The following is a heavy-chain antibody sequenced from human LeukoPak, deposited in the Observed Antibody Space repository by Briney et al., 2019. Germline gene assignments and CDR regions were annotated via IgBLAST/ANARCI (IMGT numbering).Heavy chain of an antibody. J-gene: IGHJ5*02. Sequence: ASVKVSCKASGGTFSSDAISWVRQAPGHGLEWMGRIIPIFGTANYAQKFQGRVTITTDESTSTAYMELSSLRSEDTAVYYCAREGDILTGSPLGWFDPWGQGTLVTVSS. CDR3: AREGDILTGSPLGWFDP. CDR2: IIPIFGTA. V-gene: IGHV1-69*05. D-gene: IGHD3-9*01. CDR1: GGTFSSDA.